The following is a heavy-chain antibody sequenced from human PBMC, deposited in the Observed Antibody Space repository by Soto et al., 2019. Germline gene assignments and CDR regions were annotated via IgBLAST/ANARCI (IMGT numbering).Heavy chain of an antibody. CDR3: GTTYAGIFGVFADAFDI. D-gene: IGHD3-3*01. Sequence: QVQLVESGGGVVQPGRSLRLSCAASGFTFSSYAMHWVRQAPGKGLEWVAVISYDGSNKYYADSVKGRFTISRDNSKNTLYLQMNSLRAEDTAVYYWGTTYAGIFGVFADAFDIWGQGTMVTVSS. CDR2: ISYDGSNK. V-gene: IGHV3-30-3*01. J-gene: IGHJ3*02. CDR1: GFTFSSYA.